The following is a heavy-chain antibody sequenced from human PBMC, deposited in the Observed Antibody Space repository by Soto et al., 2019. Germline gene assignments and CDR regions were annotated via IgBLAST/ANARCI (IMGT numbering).Heavy chain of an antibody. V-gene: IGHV4-59*08. CDR2: IYYSGST. Sequence: PSDTLSLTCTVSCGSISSYYGGWFRQPPGKGLEWIGYIYYSGSTTYHPSLKSRVTISVDTSKNQFSLNLTSVTAADTAVYYCARLGGYYQAFDQWGQGSLVTVS. J-gene: IGHJ4*02. D-gene: IGHD3-22*01. CDR3: ARLGGYYQAFDQ. CDR1: CGSISSYY.